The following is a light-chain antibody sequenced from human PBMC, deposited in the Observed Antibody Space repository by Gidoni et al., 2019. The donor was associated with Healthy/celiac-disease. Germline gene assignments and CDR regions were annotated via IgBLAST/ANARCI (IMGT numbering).Light chain of an antibody. CDR2: DAS. CDR1: QSVRSY. Sequence: EPVLTQSLATLSLSPGERATISCRASQSVRSYLAWSQQKPGQAPMLLIYDASNRATGIPARCSSSGSGTDFTLTISSLEPEDFAVYYCQQRSNWPSLTFGGGTKVEIK. J-gene: IGKJ4*01. V-gene: IGKV3-11*01. CDR3: QQRSNWPSLT.